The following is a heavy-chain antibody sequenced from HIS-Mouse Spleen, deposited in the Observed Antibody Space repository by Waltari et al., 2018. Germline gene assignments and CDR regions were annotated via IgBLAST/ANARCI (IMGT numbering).Heavy chain of an antibody. CDR3: AREIPYSSSWYDWYFDL. CDR2: IYYSGST. CDR1: GRSISSSTYY. D-gene: IGHD6-13*01. Sequence: QLQLQESGPGLVKPSETLSLTCTVPGRSISSSTYYWGRIRQPPGKGLEWIGSIYYSGSTYYNPSLKSRVTISVDTSKNQFSLKLSSVTAADTAVYYCAREIPYSSSWYDWYFDLWGRGTLVTVSS. J-gene: IGHJ2*01. V-gene: IGHV4-39*07.